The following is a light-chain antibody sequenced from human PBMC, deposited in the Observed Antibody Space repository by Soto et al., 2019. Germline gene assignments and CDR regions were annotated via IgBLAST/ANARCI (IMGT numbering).Light chain of an antibody. CDR1: QSINNR. CDR3: QQFIDGWT. J-gene: IGKJ1*01. CDR2: DAS. Sequence: IQMTQSPSTLSASIGDRVTITCRASQSINNRLAWYQQMPGKAPNLLIYDASSLESGFPSRFRGSGSETEFTLTISGLQPDDFATYYCQQFIDGWTFGQGTKVDIK. V-gene: IGKV1-5*01.